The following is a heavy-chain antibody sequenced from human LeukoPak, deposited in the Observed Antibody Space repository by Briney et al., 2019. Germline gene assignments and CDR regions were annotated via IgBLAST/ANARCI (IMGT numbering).Heavy chain of an antibody. CDR3: AKGLDLLFHY. J-gene: IGHJ4*02. V-gene: IGHV3-23*01. CDR1: GFTFSSYA. Sequence: GGSLRLSCAASGFTFSSYAMSWVRQAPGMGLAWVSAISGSGGSTYYADSVKGRFTISRDSSKNTLYLQMNSLRAEDTAVYYCAKGLDLLFHYWGQGTLVTVSS. CDR2: ISGSGGST.